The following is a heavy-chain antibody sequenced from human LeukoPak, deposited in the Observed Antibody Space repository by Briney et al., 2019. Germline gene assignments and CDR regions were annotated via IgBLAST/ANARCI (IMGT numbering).Heavy chain of an antibody. CDR1: GYSFSSHD. J-gene: IGHJ4*02. CDR3: ARGGMNFSSLEFLLDF. V-gene: IGHV1-8*03. Sequence: ASVKVSCKASGYSFSSHDISWVRQAAGQGLEWMGWMNPSIGKTGYAQQFQGRVTISRDASLSTAYMELSSLTSEDTAVYFCARGGMNFSSLEFLLDFWGQGTLVTVSS. D-gene: IGHD3-3*01. CDR2: MNPSIGKT.